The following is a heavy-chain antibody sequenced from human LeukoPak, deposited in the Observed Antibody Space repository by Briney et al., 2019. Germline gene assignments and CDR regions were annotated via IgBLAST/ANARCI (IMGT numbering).Heavy chain of an antibody. D-gene: IGHD1-26*01. V-gene: IGHV3-7*04. CDR2: IKHDGSEI. J-gene: IGHJ4*02. CDR1: GFTFSSYW. CDR3: AMEVGATTRAFDY. Sequence: GGSLRLSCAASGFTFSSYWMSWFRQAPGKGLEWVANIKHDGSEIHYVDSVKGRFTISRDNAKNSLCLQMNSLRADDTAVYYCAMEVGATTRAFDYWGQGTLVTVSS.